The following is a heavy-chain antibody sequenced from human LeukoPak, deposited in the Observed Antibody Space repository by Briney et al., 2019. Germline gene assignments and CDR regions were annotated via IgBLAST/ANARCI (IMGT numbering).Heavy chain of an antibody. D-gene: IGHD5-24*01. CDR3: ARLGDGYNCGDWYFDR. CDR1: GGSVSGHY. J-gene: IGHJ2*01. Sequence: PSETLSLTCAVSGGSVSGHYWDWIRQPPGKGLEWIGYIYYSRSTNYNPSLKTQVSISVDTSKNQYSLMLSSVTAADTAVCYCARLGDGYNCGDWYFDRWGRGALVTVSS. V-gene: IGHV4-59*08. CDR2: IYYSRST.